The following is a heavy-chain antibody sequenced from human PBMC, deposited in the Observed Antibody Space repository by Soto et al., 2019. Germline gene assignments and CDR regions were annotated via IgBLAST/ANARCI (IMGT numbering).Heavy chain of an antibody. CDR1: GFTFISYA. J-gene: IGHJ2*01. V-gene: IGHV3-23*01. D-gene: IGHD3-3*01. CDR3: ARKLFGSTSRPEYWYFNL. CDR2: ISGGGDRT. Sequence: EVQLLESGGGLVQPGGSLRLSCVGAGFTFISYAMNWVRQAPGKGLEWVSGISGGGDRTFDADSVKGRFTISRDNSKNTVNLQMNSLRADDTAVYYCARKLFGSTSRPEYWYFNLWGRGTLVNVSS.